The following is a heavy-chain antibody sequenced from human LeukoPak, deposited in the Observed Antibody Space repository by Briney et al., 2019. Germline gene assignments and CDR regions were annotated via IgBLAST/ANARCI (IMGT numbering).Heavy chain of an antibody. Sequence: SQTLSLTWTVSGASVSRVGDYWSWTRDHPRNGLEWEGYSLCSGNTYYNPSHKSPVTISLDTSKNQFSLKLSSVTAADTDVYYCARGHRRGPSPDDAFDIWGQGTMVTVSS. CDR3: ARGHRRGPSPDDAFDI. D-gene: IGHD2-15*01. J-gene: IGHJ3*02. CDR1: GASVSRVGDY. V-gene: IGHV4-31*01. CDR2: SLCSGNT.